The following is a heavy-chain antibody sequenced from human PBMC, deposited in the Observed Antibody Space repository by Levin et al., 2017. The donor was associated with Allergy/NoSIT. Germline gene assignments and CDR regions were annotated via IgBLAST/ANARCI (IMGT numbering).Heavy chain of an antibody. D-gene: IGHD3-3*01. V-gene: IGHV3-43*01. CDR1: GFNFHDYT. Sequence: PGGSLRLSCAASGFNFHDYTMHWVRQSPGKGLEWVSLISWHGTITYYADSLKGRFTISRDNNKNSLYLQMNNLRTEDSALYYCAKDVGVLSSPTFASWGRGTLVTVSS. J-gene: IGHJ4*02. CDR2: ISWHGTIT. CDR3: AKDVGVLSSPTFAS.